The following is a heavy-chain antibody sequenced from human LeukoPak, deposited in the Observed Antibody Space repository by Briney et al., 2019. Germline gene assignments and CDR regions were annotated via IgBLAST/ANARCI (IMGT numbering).Heavy chain of an antibody. V-gene: IGHV3-21*01. CDR1: GFIFSNYA. Sequence: GGSLRLSCAASGFIFSNYAFDWVRQAPGRGLEWVAAISSSSSYIYYADSLKGRFTISRDNAKNSLYLQLNSLSGEDTAVYYCTRGNLDGSPGDYWGQGTLVIVSS. CDR3: TRGNLDGSPGDY. CDR2: ISSSSSYI. D-gene: IGHD2/OR15-2a*01. J-gene: IGHJ4*02.